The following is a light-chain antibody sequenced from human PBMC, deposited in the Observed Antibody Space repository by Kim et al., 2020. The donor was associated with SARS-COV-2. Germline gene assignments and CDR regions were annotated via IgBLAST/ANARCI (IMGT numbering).Light chain of an antibody. Sequence: YNYVFWYQQHPDKAPKLIIYDVNTRPSGISSRFSGFKSDNTASLTISGLQAEDEATYHCSSYAASSTVIFGGGTQLTVL. J-gene: IGLJ2*01. CDR1: YNY. V-gene: IGLV2-14*03. CDR3: SSYAASSTVI. CDR2: DVN.